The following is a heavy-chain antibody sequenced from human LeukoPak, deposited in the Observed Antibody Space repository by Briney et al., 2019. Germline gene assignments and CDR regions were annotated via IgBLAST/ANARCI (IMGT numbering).Heavy chain of an antibody. CDR3: AKSVEMATIWADLFVAGPYYMDV. CDR2: ISGSGGST. CDR1: GFTVSSNY. J-gene: IGHJ6*03. V-gene: IGHV3-23*01. D-gene: IGHD5-24*01. Sequence: QAGGSLRLSCAASGFTVSSNYMSWVRQAPGKGLEWVSAISGSGGSTYYADSVKGRFTISRDNSKNTLYLQMNSLRAEDTAVYYCAKSVEMATIWADLFVAGPYYMDVWGKGTTVTVSS.